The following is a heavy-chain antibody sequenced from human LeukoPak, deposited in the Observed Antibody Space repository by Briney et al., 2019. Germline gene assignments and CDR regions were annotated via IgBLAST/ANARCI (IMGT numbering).Heavy chain of an antibody. Sequence: SETLSLTCTVAGGSISSGSYYWSWIRQPAGKGLEWIGRIYTRGGTTYNPSLKSRVTMSLDTSKDQLSLTLGSVTAADTAVYYCARETEQLEGGHWGQGTLVTVSS. D-gene: IGHD6-13*01. V-gene: IGHV4-61*02. CDR2: IYTRGGT. CDR1: GGSISSGSYY. CDR3: ARETEQLEGGH. J-gene: IGHJ4*02.